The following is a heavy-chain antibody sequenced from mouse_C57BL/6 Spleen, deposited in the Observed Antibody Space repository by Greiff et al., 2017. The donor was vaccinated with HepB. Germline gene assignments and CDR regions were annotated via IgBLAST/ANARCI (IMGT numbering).Heavy chain of an antibody. CDR1: GYTFTDYY. CDR3: ARGGDGLGY. CDR2: INPYNGGT. J-gene: IGHJ2*01. Sequence: EVQLQQSGPVLVKPGASVKMSCKASGYTFTDYYMNWVKQSHGKSLEWIGVINPYNGGTSYNQKFKGKATLTVDKSSSTAYMELNSLTSEDSAVYYCARGGDGLGYWGQGTTLTVSS. D-gene: IGHD2-3*01. V-gene: IGHV1-19*01.